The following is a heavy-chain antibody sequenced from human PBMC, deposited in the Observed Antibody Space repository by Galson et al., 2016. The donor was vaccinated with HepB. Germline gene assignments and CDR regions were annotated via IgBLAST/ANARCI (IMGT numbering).Heavy chain of an antibody. D-gene: IGHD3-10*01. J-gene: IGHJ4*02. CDR3: ARDVHYRFDS. CDR2: ISTYSGNT. V-gene: IGHV1-18*01. CDR1: GYTFTTSG. Sequence: SVKVSCKASGYTFTTSGISWVRQAPGQGLEWMGWISTYSGNTKYAQKFQGGLTLTTDSSTTTAYMALRSLRFDDTALYYCARDVHYRFDSWGQGTLVTVSS.